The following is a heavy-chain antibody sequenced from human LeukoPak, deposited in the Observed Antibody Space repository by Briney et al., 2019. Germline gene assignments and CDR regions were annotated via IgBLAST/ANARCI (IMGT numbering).Heavy chain of an antibody. D-gene: IGHD2-2*01. CDR2: IYYSGST. CDR3: ARVTSTSDTFDY. CDR1: GGSISSYY. Sequence: SETLSLXCTVSGGSISSYYWSWIRQPPGKGLEWIGYIYYSGSTNYNPSLKSRVTISVDTSKNQFSLKLSSVTAADTAVYYCARVTSTSDTFDYWGQGTLVTVSS. J-gene: IGHJ4*02. V-gene: IGHV4-59*01.